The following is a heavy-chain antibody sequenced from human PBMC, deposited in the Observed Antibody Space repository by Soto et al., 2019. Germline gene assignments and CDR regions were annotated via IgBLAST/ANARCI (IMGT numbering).Heavy chain of an antibody. J-gene: IGHJ4*02. V-gene: IGHV3-23*01. CDR1: GFTFSSYA. CDR3: AKGRYYDSSAYSDY. CDR2: ISGSGGST. Sequence: GESLKISCAASGFTFSSYAMSWVRQAPGKGLEWVSAISGSGGSTYYADSVKGRFTISRDNSKNTLYLQMNSLRAEDTAVYYCAKGRYYDSSAYSDYWGQGTLVTVSS. D-gene: IGHD3-22*01.